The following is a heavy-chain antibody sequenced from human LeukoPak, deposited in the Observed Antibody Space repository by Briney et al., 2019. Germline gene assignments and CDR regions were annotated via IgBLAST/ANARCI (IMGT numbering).Heavy chain of an antibody. CDR3: ARDRHIIVVVVAATGTDAFDI. D-gene: IGHD2-15*01. V-gene: IGHV1-46*01. Sequence: AASVKVSCKASGYTFTSYYVHWVRQAPGQGLEWMGIINPSGGSTSYAQKFQGRVTMTRDMSTSTVYMELSSLRSEDTAVYYCARDRHIIVVVVAATGTDAFDIWGQGTMVTVSS. CDR1: GYTFTSYY. J-gene: IGHJ3*02. CDR2: INPSGGST.